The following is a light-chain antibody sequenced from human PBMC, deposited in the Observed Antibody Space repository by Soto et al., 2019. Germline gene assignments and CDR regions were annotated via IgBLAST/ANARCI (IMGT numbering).Light chain of an antibody. CDR3: QQYNSYSLT. J-gene: IGKJ4*01. V-gene: IGKV1-5*01. CDR2: DAS. CDR1: QSISSW. Sequence: DIQMTQSPSTLSASVGDKVTITCRASQSISSWLAWYQQKPGKAPKLLIYDASSLESGVQSRFSGSGSGTEFTLTISSLQPDDFATYYCQQYNSYSLTIGGGTKVDIK.